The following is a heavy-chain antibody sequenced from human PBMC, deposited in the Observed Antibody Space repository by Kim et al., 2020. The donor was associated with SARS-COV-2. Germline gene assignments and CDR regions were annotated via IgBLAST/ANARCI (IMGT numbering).Heavy chain of an antibody. Sequence: PSCQGQVTISDDKSISTAYLQWSSLKASDTAMYYCARLNSSPRGWGYFDYWGQGTLVTVSS. D-gene: IGHD6-13*01. J-gene: IGHJ4*02. V-gene: IGHV5-51*01. CDR3: ARLNSSPRGWGYFDY.